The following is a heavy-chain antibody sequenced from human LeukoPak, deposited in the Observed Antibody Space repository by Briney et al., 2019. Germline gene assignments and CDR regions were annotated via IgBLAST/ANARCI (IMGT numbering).Heavy chain of an antibody. CDR1: GFTFDDYG. D-gene: IGHD6-25*01. V-gene: IGHV3-20*04. CDR3: AKDQTAADGAFDI. Sequence: GGSLRLSCAASGFTFDDYGMSWVRQAPGKGLEWVSGINWNGGSTGYADSVKGRFTISRDNAKNSLYLQMNSLRAEDTAVYYCAKDQTAADGAFDIWGQGTMVTVSS. CDR2: INWNGGST. J-gene: IGHJ3*02.